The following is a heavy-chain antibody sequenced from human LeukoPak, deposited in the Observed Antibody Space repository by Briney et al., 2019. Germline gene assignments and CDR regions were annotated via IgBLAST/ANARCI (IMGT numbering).Heavy chain of an antibody. CDR2: INHSGSS. CDR3: AGFTFFRGVITFDY. V-gene: IGHV4-34*10. D-gene: IGHD3-10*01. J-gene: IGHJ4*02. Sequence: SETLSLTCAVYGGSFSGYYWTWIRQSPGKGLVWIGEINHSGSSNSNSSLKSRLTVSVDPSKNQFSLKLSSVTAADTAVYSCAGFTFFRGVITFDYWGQGTLVTVSS. CDR1: GGSFSGYY.